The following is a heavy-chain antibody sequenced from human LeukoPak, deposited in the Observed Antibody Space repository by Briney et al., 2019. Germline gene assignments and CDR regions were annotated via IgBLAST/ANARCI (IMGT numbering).Heavy chain of an antibody. V-gene: IGHV3-49*04. CDR3: TRWLERWLQSEAQCYFDY. CDR2: IRSKAYGGTT. CDR1: GFTFGDYA. J-gene: IGHJ4*02. D-gene: IGHD5-24*01. Sequence: PGGSLRLSCTASGFTFGDYAMSWVRQAPGKGLEWVGFIRSKAYGGTTEYAASVKGRFTISRDDSKSIAYLQMNSLKTEDTAVYYCTRWLERWLQSEAQCYFDYWGQGTLVTVSS.